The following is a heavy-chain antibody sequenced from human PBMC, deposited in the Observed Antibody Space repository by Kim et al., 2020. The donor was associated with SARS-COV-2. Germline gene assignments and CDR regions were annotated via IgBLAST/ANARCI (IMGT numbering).Heavy chain of an antibody. J-gene: IGHJ5*02. V-gene: IGHV3-23*01. CDR2: GST. D-gene: IGHD4-17*01. Sequence: GSTYYAGSVKGRFTISRDNSKNTLYLQMNSLRAEDTAVYYCANLYGDSAWGQGTLVTVSS. CDR3: ANLYGDSA.